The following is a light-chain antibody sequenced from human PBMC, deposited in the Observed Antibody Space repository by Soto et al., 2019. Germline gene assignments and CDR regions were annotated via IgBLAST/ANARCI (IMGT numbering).Light chain of an antibody. J-gene: IGKJ2*01. V-gene: IGKV3-20*01. Sequence: EIVLTQSPGTLSLSPGERATLSCRASQRISSSYLAWYQQKPGQAPRLLMSAASSRATAIPDRFSGSGSGTEFTLTISRLEPEDFAVYYCQHCGSSSYTFGQGTKLEIK. CDR2: AAS. CDR3: QHCGSSSYT. CDR1: QRISSSY.